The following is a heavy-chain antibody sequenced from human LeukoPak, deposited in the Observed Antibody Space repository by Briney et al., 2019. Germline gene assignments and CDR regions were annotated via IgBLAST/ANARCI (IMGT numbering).Heavy chain of an antibody. Sequence: GGSLRLSCAASGFTFSSYSMNWVRQAPGKGLEWVSSISSSSSYIYYADSVKDRFTISRDNAKNSLYLQMNSLRAEDTAVYYCAREHNWNLDYWGQGTLVTVSS. D-gene: IGHD1-20*01. CDR2: ISSSSSYI. V-gene: IGHV3-21*01. CDR1: GFTFSSYS. J-gene: IGHJ4*02. CDR3: AREHNWNLDY.